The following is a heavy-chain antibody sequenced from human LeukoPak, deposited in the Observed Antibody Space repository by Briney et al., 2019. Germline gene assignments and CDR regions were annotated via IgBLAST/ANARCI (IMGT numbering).Heavy chain of an antibody. CDR1: GFTVSINY. V-gene: IGHV3-53*01. CDR2: NYSGGST. J-gene: IGHJ3*02. D-gene: IGHD3-10*01. Sequence: PGGSLRLSCAASGFTVSINYMSWVRQAPGKGLEWVSVNYSGGSTYYADSVKGRFTISRDNSKNTLYLQMNSLRAEDTAVYYCARDRGRWFGESDAFDIWGQGTMVTVSS. CDR3: ARDRGRWFGESDAFDI.